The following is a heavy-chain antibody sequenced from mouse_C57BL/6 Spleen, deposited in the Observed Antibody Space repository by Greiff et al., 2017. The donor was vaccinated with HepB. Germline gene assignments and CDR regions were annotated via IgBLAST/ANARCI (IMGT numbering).Heavy chain of an antibody. CDR2: IDPSDSET. J-gene: IGHJ3*01. V-gene: IGHV1-52*01. D-gene: IGHD1-1*01. CDR1: GYTFTSYW. CDR3: ARIGDYYGSSPFAY. Sequence: VQLQQPGAELVRPGSSVKLSCKASGYTFTSYWMHWVKQRPIQGLEWIGNIDPSDSETHYNQKFKDKATLTVDKSSSTAYMQLSSLTSEDSAVYYCARIGDYYGSSPFAYWGQGTLVTVSA.